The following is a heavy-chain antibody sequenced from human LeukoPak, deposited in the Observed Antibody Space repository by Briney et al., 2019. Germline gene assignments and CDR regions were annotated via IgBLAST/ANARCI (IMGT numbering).Heavy chain of an antibody. CDR3: AKDSTGTTESDFDY. CDR1: GFTFSSYA. J-gene: IGHJ4*02. CDR2: ISGSGGST. D-gene: IGHD1-1*01. Sequence: GGSLRLSCAASGFTFSSYALSWVRQAPGKGLEWVSAISGSGGSTYYADSVKGRFTISRDNSKNTLYLQMNSLRAEDTAVYYYAKDSTGTTESDFDYWGQGTLVTVSS. V-gene: IGHV3-23*01.